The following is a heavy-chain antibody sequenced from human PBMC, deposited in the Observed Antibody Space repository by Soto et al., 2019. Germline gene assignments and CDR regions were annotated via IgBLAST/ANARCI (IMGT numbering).Heavy chain of an antibody. Sequence: GGSLRLSCAASGFTLGRYGMSCVRQAPGKGLEWVSAVSPNGQGIYYADSVRGRFTISRDFSKNTVFLHMDSLRAEDTAVYYCAKDRDYPRDYFHYWGQGTLVTVSS. J-gene: IGHJ4*02. CDR2: VSPNGQGI. CDR3: AKDRDYPRDYFHY. V-gene: IGHV3-23*01. CDR1: GFTLGRYG. D-gene: IGHD3-10*01.